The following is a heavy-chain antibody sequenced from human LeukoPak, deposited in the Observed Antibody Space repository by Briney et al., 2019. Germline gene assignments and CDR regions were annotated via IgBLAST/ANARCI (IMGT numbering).Heavy chain of an antibody. CDR1: GYTFTSYG. D-gene: IGHD1-26*01. CDR3: ERDAWIVGALDY. CDR2: ISAYNGNT. V-gene: IGHV1-18*01. Sequence: ASVKVSCKASGYTFTSYGISWVRQAPGQGLEWMGWISAYNGNTNYAQKLQGRVTITTDTSTSTAYMELRRLRSDDTAGYYCERDAWIVGALDYWGQGTLVPVPS. J-gene: IGHJ4*02.